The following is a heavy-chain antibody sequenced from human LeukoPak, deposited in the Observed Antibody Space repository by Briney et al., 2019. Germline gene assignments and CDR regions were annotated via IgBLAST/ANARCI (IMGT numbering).Heavy chain of an antibody. CDR1: GFTFSSYD. CDR3: ARDRLSGWTNGYFDY. D-gene: IGHD6-19*01. V-gene: IGHV3-48*03. Sequence: PGGSLRLSCAASGFTFSSYDMNWVRQAPGKGLEWVSYISSSGSTIYYADSVKGRFTISRDNSKNSLYLQMNSLRAEDTAVYYCARDRLSGWTNGYFDYWGQGTLVTVSS. J-gene: IGHJ4*02. CDR2: ISSSGSTI.